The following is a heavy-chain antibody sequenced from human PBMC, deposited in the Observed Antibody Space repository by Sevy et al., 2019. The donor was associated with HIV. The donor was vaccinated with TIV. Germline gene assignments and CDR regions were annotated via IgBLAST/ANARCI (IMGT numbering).Heavy chain of an antibody. CDR2: ISSGSSYI. J-gene: IGHJ4*02. CDR3: ARGDYACSLYNFDY. D-gene: IGHD3-16*01. Sequence: GGSLRLSCAASGFTFSNYFMNWVRQAPGKGLEWVSSISSGSSYIFYADSLKGRFTISRDNAKNSLYLHMTSLRAEDTAVYYCARGDYACSLYNFDYWGPGTLVTVSS. CDR1: GFTFSNYF. V-gene: IGHV3-21*01.